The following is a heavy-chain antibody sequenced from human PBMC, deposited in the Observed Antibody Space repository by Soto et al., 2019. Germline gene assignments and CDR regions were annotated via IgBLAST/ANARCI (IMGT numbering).Heavy chain of an antibody. J-gene: IGHJ6*02. D-gene: IGHD2-2*01. V-gene: IGHV1-2*02. Sequence: ASVKVSFKASGYTFTGYYMHWVRQAPGQGLEWMGWINPNSGGTNYAQKFQGRVTMTRDTSISTAYMELSRLRSDDTAVYYCARVRCSSTSCYVGHYYYYYGMDVWGQGTTVTVSS. CDR3: ARVRCSSTSCYVGHYYYYYGMDV. CDR1: GYTFTGYY. CDR2: INPNSGGT.